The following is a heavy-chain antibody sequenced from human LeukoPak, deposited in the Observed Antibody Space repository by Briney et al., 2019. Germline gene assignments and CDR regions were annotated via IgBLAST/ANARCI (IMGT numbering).Heavy chain of an antibody. CDR3: ARYPYGSGTHYYFEY. D-gene: IGHD3-10*01. V-gene: IGHV3-7*03. J-gene: IGHJ4*02. CDR1: GFTFSRYW. Sequence: RPGGSLRLSCAASGFTFSRYWMSWVRQAPGKGLEWVANIKQDGSEKYYVDSVKGRFTISRDNGKKSLYLQMNSLRAEDTAVYYCARYPYGSGTHYYFEYWGQGTLVTVSS. CDR2: IKQDGSEK.